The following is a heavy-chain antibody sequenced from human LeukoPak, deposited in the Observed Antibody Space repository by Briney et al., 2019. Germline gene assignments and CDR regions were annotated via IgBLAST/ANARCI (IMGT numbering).Heavy chain of an antibody. CDR3: AFDCSGGSCYIN. J-gene: IGHJ4*02. Sequence: AGGSLTLSCAASGFTFSSYWMSWVRQAPGKGLEWVANIKQDGSEKYYVDSVKGRFTISRDNAKNSLYLQMNGLRAEDTAVYYCAFDCSGGSCYINWGQGTLVTVSS. V-gene: IGHV3-7*03. CDR2: IKQDGSEK. D-gene: IGHD2-15*01. CDR1: GFTFSSYW.